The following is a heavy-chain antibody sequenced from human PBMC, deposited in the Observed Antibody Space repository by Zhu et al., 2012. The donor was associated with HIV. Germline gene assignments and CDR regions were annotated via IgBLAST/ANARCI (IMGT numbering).Heavy chain of an antibody. V-gene: IGHV4-39*07. CDR3: ARHDWYFDL. CDR2: IYYNGST. J-gene: IGHJ2*01. Sequence: QVQLQESGPGLVKPSETRSLTCTVSGGSISSSSYYWGWIRQPPGKGLEWIGSIYYNGSTYYNPSLKSRVTISVDTSKNQFSLKLSSVTAADTAVYYCARHDWYFDLWGLAPWSLSPQ. CDR1: GGSISSSSYY.